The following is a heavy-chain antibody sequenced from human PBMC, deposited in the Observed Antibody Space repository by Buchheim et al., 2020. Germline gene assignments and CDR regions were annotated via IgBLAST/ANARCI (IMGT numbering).Heavy chain of an antibody. CDR2: ISTSSSYT. V-gene: IGHV3-11*06. J-gene: IGHJ4*02. Sequence: QVLLVESGGGLVKPGGSLRLSCAASGFPFSDYYMTWIRQAPGVGLEWISYISTSSSYTYYADSVKGRFSISSVNAKQSLSLQMNSLRAEDTAVYYCARLQAGGNYFDLWGQGT. CDR1: GFPFSDYY. CDR3: ARLQAGGNYFDL. D-gene: IGHD3-16*01.